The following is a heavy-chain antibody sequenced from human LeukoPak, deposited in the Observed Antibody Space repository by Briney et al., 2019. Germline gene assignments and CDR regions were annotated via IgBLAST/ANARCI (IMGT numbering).Heavy chain of an antibody. CDR1: GYTFTSYD. V-gene: IGHV1-8*01. Sequence: ASVKVSCKASGYTFTSYDINWVRQATGQGLEWMGWMNPNSGNTGYAQKFQGRVTMTRNTSISTAYMELSSLRSEDTAVYYCARVKFAWLASLVYWGQGTLVTVSS. CDR2: MNPNSGNT. CDR3: ARVKFAWLASLVY. J-gene: IGHJ4*02. D-gene: IGHD6-19*01.